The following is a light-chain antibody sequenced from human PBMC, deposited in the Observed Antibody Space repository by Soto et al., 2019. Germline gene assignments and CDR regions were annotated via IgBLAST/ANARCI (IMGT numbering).Light chain of an antibody. Sequence: EIVLTQSPGTLSLSPGERATLSCRASQNVARNYLAWYQQRPGQAPRLLISDASTRATGIPDRFSGSGSGTDFTVTFSRLEPEDFAVYFCQQYARSPLAFGGGTKVAI. J-gene: IGKJ4*01. CDR3: QQYARSPLA. CDR2: DAS. V-gene: IGKV3-20*01. CDR1: QNVARNY.